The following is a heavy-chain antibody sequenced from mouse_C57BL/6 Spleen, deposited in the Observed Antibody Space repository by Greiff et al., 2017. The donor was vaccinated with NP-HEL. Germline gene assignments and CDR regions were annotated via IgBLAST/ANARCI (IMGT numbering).Heavy chain of an antibody. CDR1: GYAFSSYW. CDR2: IYPGDGDT. CDR3: ARPPWDGGSYFDY. V-gene: IGHV1-80*01. J-gene: IGHJ2*01. D-gene: IGHD4-1*01. Sequence: QVQLQQSGAELVKPGASVKISCKASGYAFSSYWMNWVKQRPGKGLEWIGQIYPGDGDTNYNGKFKGKATLTADKSSSTAYMQLSSLTSEDSAVYFCARPPWDGGSYFDYWGQGTTLTVSS.